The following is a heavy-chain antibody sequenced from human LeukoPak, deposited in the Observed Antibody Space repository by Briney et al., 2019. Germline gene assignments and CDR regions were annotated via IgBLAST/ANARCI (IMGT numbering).Heavy chain of an antibody. CDR1: GYSISSGYY. CDR3: ARMGVSYYYDSSTYYPTAFDV. J-gene: IGHJ3*01. Sequence: SETLSLTCAVSGYSISSGYYWGRIRQSPGKGLEWIVTIFHSGSIYYNPSLKSRVTLSVDTSKDQFSLRLNSVTAADTALYYCARMGVSYYYDSSTYYPTAFDVWGQGTMVSVSS. V-gene: IGHV4-38-2*01. D-gene: IGHD3-22*01. CDR2: IFHSGSI.